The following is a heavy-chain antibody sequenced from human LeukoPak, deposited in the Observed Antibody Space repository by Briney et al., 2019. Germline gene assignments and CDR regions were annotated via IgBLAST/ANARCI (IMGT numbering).Heavy chain of an antibody. CDR2: IYSGGST. Sequence: PGGSLRLSCAASGFTVSSNYMSWVRQAPGKGLEWVSVIYSGGSTYYADSVKGRFTISRDNSKNTLYLQMNSPRAEDTAVYYCARDYYGSGSYLDYWGQGTLVTVSS. J-gene: IGHJ4*02. CDR1: GFTVSSNY. CDR3: ARDYYGSGSYLDY. V-gene: IGHV3-53*01. D-gene: IGHD3-10*01.